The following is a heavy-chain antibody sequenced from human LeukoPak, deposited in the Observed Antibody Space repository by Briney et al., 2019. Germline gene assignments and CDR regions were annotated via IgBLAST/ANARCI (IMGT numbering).Heavy chain of an antibody. J-gene: IGHJ4*02. V-gene: IGHV3-23*01. CDR2: ISDSGDYT. D-gene: IGHD2-8*01. Sequence: GGSLRLSCAGSGFTFSSYAVSWVRQAPGQGLEWVSVISDSGDYTSYADSVRGRFTISRDNSRNTLYLQMISLRPEDTAVYYCAKDTSIGKYCTNGVCSPFGYWGQGTLVTVSS. CDR3: AKDTSIGKYCTNGVCSPFGY. CDR1: GFTFSSYA.